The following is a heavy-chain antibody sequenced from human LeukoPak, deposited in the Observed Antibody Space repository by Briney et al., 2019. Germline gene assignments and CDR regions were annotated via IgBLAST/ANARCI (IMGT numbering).Heavy chain of an antibody. J-gene: IGHJ5*02. V-gene: IGHV4-34*01. D-gene: IGHD2-2*01. Sequence: SETLSLTCAVYGGSLSGYYWSWIRQPPGKGLEWIGEINHSGSTNYNPSLKSRVTISVDTSKNQFSLKLSSVTAADTAVYYCASRQNCSSTSCYALNWFDPWGQGTLVTVSS. CDR1: GGSLSGYY. CDR3: ASRQNCSSTSCYALNWFDP. CDR2: INHSGST.